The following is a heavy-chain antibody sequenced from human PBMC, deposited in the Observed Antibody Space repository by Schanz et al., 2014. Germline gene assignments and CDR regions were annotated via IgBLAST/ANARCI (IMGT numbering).Heavy chain of an antibody. CDR1: GFAISTYT. CDR2: LSGGSSYI. J-gene: IGHJ6*02. Sequence: EVQLLESGGGLVQPGGSLRLSCAASGFAISTYTMNWVRQAPGRGLEWVSSLSGGSSYIFYADSVKGRFTISRDNARYSLYLQMNSLKTEDTAVYYCARSPRMDVWGQGTMVTVSS. V-gene: IGHV3-21*02. CDR3: ARSPRMDV.